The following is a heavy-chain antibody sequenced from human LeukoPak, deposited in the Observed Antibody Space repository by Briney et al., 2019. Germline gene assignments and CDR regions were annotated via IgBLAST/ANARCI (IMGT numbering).Heavy chain of an antibody. CDR2: IYHSGST. D-gene: IGHD4-17*01. Sequence: PSGTLSLTCAVSGGSISSSNWWSWVRQPPGKGLEWIGEIYHSGSTYYNPSLKSRVTISVDTSKNQFSLKLSSVTAADTAVYYCARVGRGVTTLDYWGQGTLVTVSS. V-gene: IGHV4-4*02. CDR1: GGSISSSNW. CDR3: ARVGRGVTTLDY. J-gene: IGHJ4*02.